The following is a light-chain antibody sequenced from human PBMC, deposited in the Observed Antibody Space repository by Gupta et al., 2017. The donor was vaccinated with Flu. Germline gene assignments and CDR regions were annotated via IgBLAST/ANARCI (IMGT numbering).Light chain of an antibody. CDR1: LSLGYKNGITY. V-gene: IGKV2-30*01. CDR2: EGS. J-gene: IGKJ2*02. Sequence: SVNLGQAAYSSCRSSLSLGYKNGITYLNWLQQSPGQAPRRIIDEGSKRDSGVTDRFSGSGAGNDFTLKSSRGEDEDVGGYYGKRGTPPWTFGQWTRLEI. CDR3: KRGTPPWT.